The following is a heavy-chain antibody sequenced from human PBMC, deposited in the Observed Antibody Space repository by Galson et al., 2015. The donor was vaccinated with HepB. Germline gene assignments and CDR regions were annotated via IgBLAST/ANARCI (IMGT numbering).Heavy chain of an antibody. Sequence: SVKVSCKASGYTFTGYYMHWVRQAPGQGLEWMGWINPNSGGTNYAQKFQGRVTMTRDTSISTAYMELSRLRSDDTAVYYCARGLRDSSGYYPPDYWGQGTLVTVSS. J-gene: IGHJ4*02. CDR1: GYTFTGYY. D-gene: IGHD3-22*01. V-gene: IGHV1-2*02. CDR2: INPNSGGT. CDR3: ARGLRDSSGYYPPDY.